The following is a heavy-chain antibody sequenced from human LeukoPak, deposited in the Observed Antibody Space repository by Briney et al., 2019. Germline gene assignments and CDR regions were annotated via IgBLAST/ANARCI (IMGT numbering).Heavy chain of an antibody. J-gene: IGHJ4*02. V-gene: IGHV1-24*01. D-gene: IGHD5-12*01. CDR2: SDPEDGEP. CDR3: ATVWPRLNSAYDAQFDF. Sequence: GASVKVSCKVSGYTLSDLSIHWVRQSPGKGPEWIGGSDPEDGEPVYLQKLEGRVTMTEDTSTDTAYIELTSLRSEDTAVYYCATVWPRLNSAYDAQFDFWGQGTLVTVSS. CDR1: GYTLSDLS.